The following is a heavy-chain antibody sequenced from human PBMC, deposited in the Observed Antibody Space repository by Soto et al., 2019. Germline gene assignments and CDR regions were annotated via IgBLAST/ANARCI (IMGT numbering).Heavy chain of an antibody. D-gene: IGHD3-10*01. Sequence: GGSLRLSCAASGFTFSSYAMNWVRQAPGKGLEWVSSISSSSSYIYYADSVKGRFTISRDNAKNSLYLQMNSLRAEDTAVYYCAFAGSGSYSNVPDAFDIWGQGTMVTVSS. V-gene: IGHV3-21*01. J-gene: IGHJ3*02. CDR2: ISSSSSYI. CDR3: AFAGSGSYSNVPDAFDI. CDR1: GFTFSSYA.